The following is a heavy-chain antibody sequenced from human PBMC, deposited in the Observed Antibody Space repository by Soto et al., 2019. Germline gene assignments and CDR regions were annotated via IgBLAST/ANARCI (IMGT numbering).Heavy chain of an antibody. V-gene: IGHV1-46*01. Sequence: ASVKVSCKASGYTFTSYGISWVRQAPGQGLEWMGVIDPSAGSTTYAQKFKGRVRMTRDTFTSTVFMELSSLRSEDTAVYYCARSPRPTGTTLYYFDSWGQRTLVTVSS. CDR2: IDPSAGST. D-gene: IGHD1-1*01. CDR3: ARSPRPTGTTLYYFDS. CDR1: GYTFTSYG. J-gene: IGHJ4*02.